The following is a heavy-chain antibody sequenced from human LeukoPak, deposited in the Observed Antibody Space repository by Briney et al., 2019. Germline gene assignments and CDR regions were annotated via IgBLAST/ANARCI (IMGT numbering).Heavy chain of an antibody. CDR2: MNPNSGNT. Sequence: GASVKVSCKASGYTFTSYDINWVRQATGQGLEWMGWMNPNSGNTGYAQKFQGRVTMTRNTSISTAYMELSSLRSGDTAVYYCARGGSYYDFWSGYYNFDYWGQGTLVTVSS. CDR1: GYTFTSYD. J-gene: IGHJ4*02. V-gene: IGHV1-8*01. CDR3: ARGGSYYDFWSGYYNFDY. D-gene: IGHD3-3*01.